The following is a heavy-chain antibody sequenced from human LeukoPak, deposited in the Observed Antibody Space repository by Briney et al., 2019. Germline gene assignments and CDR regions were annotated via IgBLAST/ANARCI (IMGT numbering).Heavy chain of an antibody. Sequence: GGSLRLSCAASGFTFSSYGMHWVRQAPGKGLEWVAVISYDGSNKYYADSVKGRFTISRDNPKNTLYLQMNSLRAEDTAVYYCANSRVDDSSGYLDYWGQGTLVTVSS. CDR3: ANSRVDDSSGYLDY. CDR1: GFTFSSYG. J-gene: IGHJ4*02. V-gene: IGHV3-30*18. D-gene: IGHD3-22*01. CDR2: ISYDGSNK.